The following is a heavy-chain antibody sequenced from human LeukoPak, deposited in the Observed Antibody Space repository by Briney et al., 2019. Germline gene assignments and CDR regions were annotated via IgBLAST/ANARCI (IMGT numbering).Heavy chain of an antibody. Sequence: GGSLRLSRAASGFTFSSYWMHWVRQAPGKGLVWVSRINTDGSSTSYADSVKGRFTISRDNAKNTLYLQMNSLRAEDTAVYYCASGLDGDYAPCDYWGQGTLVTVSS. V-gene: IGHV3-74*01. CDR3: ASGLDGDYAPCDY. CDR1: GFTFSSYW. CDR2: INTDGSST. J-gene: IGHJ4*02. D-gene: IGHD4-17*01.